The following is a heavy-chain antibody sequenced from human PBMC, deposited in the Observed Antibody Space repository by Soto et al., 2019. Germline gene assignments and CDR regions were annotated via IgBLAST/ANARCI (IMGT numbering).Heavy chain of an antibody. CDR3: ARDGSRSNWAGYYFDY. CDR1: GYTFTSCG. CDR2: ISAYNGNT. Sequence: ASVKLSCKASGYTFTSCGISWVRQAPGQGLEWMGWISAYNGNTNYAQKLQGRVTMTTDTSTSTAYMELRSLRSDDTAAYYCARDGSRSNWAGYYFDYWGQGTLVTVSS. J-gene: IGHJ4*02. D-gene: IGHD1-1*01. V-gene: IGHV1-18*01.